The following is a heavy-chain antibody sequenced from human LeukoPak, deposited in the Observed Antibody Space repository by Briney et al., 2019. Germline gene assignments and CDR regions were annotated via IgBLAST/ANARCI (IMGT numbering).Heavy chain of an antibody. J-gene: IGHJ6*02. CDR3: ARGDAPGGIYYYAMDV. CDR2: TYYRSRWYN. Sequence: SQTLSLTCAISGDSVSSNSAAWNWVRQSPSRGLEWLGRTYYRSRWYNDYAISVKSRMKINPDTSKNQFSLQLNSVTPEDMAVYYCARGDAPGGIYYYAMDVWGQGTTVTVSS. D-gene: IGHD1-26*01. CDR1: GDSVSSNSAA. V-gene: IGHV6-1*01.